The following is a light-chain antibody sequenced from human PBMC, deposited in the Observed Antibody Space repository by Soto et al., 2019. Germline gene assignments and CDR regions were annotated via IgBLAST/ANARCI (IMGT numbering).Light chain of an antibody. J-gene: IGLJ3*02. Sequence: QPVLTQPPSASGTPGQRVSISCSGSRSNIGRNYVYWYQQLPGTAPKLLIQRNNERPSGVPDRFSGSKSGTSVSLAISGLRSEDEATYYCAAWDDTLNGQVFGGRTKLTVL. CDR2: RNN. CDR3: AAWDDTLNGQV. V-gene: IGLV1-47*01. CDR1: RSNIGRNY.